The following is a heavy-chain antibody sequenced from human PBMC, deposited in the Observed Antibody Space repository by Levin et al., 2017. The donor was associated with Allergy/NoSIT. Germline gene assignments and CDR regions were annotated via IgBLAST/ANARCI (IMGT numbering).Heavy chain of an antibody. Sequence: SETLSLTCAVYGGSFSGYYWSWIRQPPGKGLEWIGEINHSGSTNFNPSLKSRVTISVDTSKNRFSLKLTSVTAADTAVYYCARAISVRTGPYYFDYWGQGTLVTVSS. CDR1: GGSFSGYY. CDR3: ARAISVRTGPYYFDY. D-gene: IGHD2-21*01. V-gene: IGHV4-34*01. CDR2: INHSGST. J-gene: IGHJ4*02.